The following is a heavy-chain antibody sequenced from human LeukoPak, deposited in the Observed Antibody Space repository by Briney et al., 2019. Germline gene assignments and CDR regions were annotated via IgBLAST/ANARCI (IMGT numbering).Heavy chain of an antibody. D-gene: IGHD6-19*01. CDR2: IYGSGYT. V-gene: IGHV4-61*03. Sequence: SETLSLTCTVSGASISSGDYFWTWIRQPPGKGLEWIGNIYGSGYTNYNPSLKSRVTMSIDTSKNHFSLKLTSVTAADTATYYCARETSLAGFASGLGFNYWGQGILVSVSS. CDR1: GASISSGDYF. CDR3: ARETSLAGFASGLGFNY. J-gene: IGHJ4*02.